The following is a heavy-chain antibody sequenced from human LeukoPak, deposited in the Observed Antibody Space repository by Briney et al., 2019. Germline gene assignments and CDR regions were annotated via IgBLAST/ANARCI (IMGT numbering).Heavy chain of an antibody. CDR3: ARGGYSGYDPFIDY. CDR1: GGSISSGGYS. D-gene: IGHD5-12*01. V-gene: IGHV4-30-2*01. J-gene: IGHJ4*02. Sequence: SEILSLTCAVSGGSISSGGYSWSWIRQPPGKGLEWIGYIYHSGSTYYNPSLKSRVTISVDRSKNQFSLKLSSVTAADSAVYYCARGGYSGYDPFIDYWGQGTLVTVSS. CDR2: IYHSGST.